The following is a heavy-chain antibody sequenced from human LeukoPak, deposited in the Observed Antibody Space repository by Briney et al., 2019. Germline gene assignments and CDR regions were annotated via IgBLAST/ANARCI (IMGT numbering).Heavy chain of an antibody. CDR1: GGTFSSYA. J-gene: IGHJ6*02. D-gene: IGHD6-19*01. CDR2: IIPIFGTA. Sequence: SVKVSCKASGGTFSSYAISWVRQAPGQGLEWMGGIIPIFGTANYAQKFQGRVTITADESASTAYMELSSLRSEDTAVYYCARVRVGIAVAGPYYYYGMDVWGQGTTVTVSS. CDR3: ARVRVGIAVAGPYYYYGMDV. V-gene: IGHV1-69*01.